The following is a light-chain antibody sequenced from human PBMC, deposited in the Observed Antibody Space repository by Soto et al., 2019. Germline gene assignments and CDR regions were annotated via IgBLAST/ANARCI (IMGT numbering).Light chain of an antibody. Sequence: EIVMTQSPATLSVVPGERATLSCSASQSVSNNYLAWYQQKPGQAPRLLIYGASNRATGIPDRFSGSGSGTDFTLTISRLEPEDFAVYYCQQYGSSGTFGQGTKVDIK. V-gene: IGKV3-20*01. CDR3: QQYGSSGT. J-gene: IGKJ1*01. CDR1: QSVSNNY. CDR2: GAS.